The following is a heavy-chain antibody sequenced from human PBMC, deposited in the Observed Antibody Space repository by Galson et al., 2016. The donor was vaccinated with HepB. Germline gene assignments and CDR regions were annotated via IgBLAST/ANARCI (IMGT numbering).Heavy chain of an antibody. D-gene: IGHD6-13*01. CDR2: IYPGDSDT. CDR1: GYSFTSYW. J-gene: IGHJ5*02. V-gene: IGHV5-51*01. CDR3: ARLQGTQQMVLGPGLGWFDP. Sequence: QSGAEVKKPGESLKISCKGSGYSFTSYWIGWVRQMPGKGLEWMGIIYPGDSDTRYSPSFQGQVTTSADKSISTAYLQWGSLKASDTAMYYCARLQGTQQMVLGPGLGWFDPWSQGTLVTVSS.